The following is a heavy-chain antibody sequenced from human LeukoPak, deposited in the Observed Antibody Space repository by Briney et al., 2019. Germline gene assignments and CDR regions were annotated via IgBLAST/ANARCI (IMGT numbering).Heavy chain of an antibody. CDR3: ARVGDSSGYYFDY. CDR2: ISSSSSYI. V-gene: IGHV3-21*01. Sequence: PGGSLRLSCEASGFTFSSYWMSWVRQAPGKGLEWVSSISSSSSYIYYADSVKGRFTISRDNAKNSLYLQMNSLRAEDTAVYYCARVGDSSGYYFDYWGQGTLVTVSS. CDR1: GFTFSSYW. J-gene: IGHJ4*02. D-gene: IGHD3-22*01.